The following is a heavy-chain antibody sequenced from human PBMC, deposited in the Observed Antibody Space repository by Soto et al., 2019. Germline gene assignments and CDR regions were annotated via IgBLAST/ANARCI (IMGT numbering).Heavy chain of an antibody. CDR2: INSDGSNT. V-gene: IGHV3-74*01. J-gene: IGHJ5*01. CDR3: AREVGGSTWPNNWLES. Sequence: VQLVESGGGLVQPGGALRLSCAASGFALRSSWMHWVRQVPGKGLVWVSRINSDGSNTAYADSVKGRFTISKDHAKNTLYLQMYILRVEDTAVYYCAREVGGSTWPNNWLESWGQGNVVSVSS. D-gene: IGHD2-2*01. CDR1: GFALRSSW.